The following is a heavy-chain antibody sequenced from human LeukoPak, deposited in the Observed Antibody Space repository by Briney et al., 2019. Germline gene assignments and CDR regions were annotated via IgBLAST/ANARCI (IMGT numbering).Heavy chain of an antibody. D-gene: IGHD3-22*01. CDR3: ARDGGYYYDSSGYYPGFDY. Sequence: GASVKVSCKASGYTFTSYGISWVRQAPGQGLEWMGWISAYNGNTNYAQKLQGRVTMTTDTSTSTAYMELRSLRSDDTAVYYCARDGGYYYDSSGYYPGFDYWGQGTLVTVSS. J-gene: IGHJ4*02. CDR2: ISAYNGNT. V-gene: IGHV1-18*01. CDR1: GYTFTSYG.